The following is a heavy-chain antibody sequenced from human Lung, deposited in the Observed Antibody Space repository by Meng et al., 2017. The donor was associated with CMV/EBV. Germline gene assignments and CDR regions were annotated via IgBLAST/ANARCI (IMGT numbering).Heavy chain of an antibody. V-gene: IGHV3-21*01. CDR2: ISSGSTSI. CDR3: ATDKGEGFDP. D-gene: IGHD2-21*01. Sequence: EVHGGGSGGGRVKPGGSLRLPCAASGFTLSDSNMNWVRQAPGKGLEWVSSISSGSTSIYYADSVKGRFTISRDNAKNSLYLQMNSLRAEDTALYYCATDKGEGFDPWGQGTLVTVSS. J-gene: IGHJ5*02. CDR1: GFTLSDSN.